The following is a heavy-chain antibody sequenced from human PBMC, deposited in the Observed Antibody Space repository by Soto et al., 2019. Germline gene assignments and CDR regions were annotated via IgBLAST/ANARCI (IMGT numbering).Heavy chain of an antibody. CDR1: GYTFTSYA. CDR2: INAGNGNT. Sequence: ASLKVSCKSSGYTFTSYAIHWVRQAPGQRLEWMGWINAGNGNTKYSQKFQGRVTITRDTSASTAYMELSSLRSEDTAVYYCATSRGYCSSTSCYPATGFDYWGQGTLVTVSS. CDR3: ATSRGYCSSTSCYPATGFDY. D-gene: IGHD2-2*01. J-gene: IGHJ4*02. V-gene: IGHV1-3*01.